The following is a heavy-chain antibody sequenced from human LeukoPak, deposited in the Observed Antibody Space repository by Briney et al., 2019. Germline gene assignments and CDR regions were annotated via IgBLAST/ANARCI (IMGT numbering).Heavy chain of an antibody. V-gene: IGHV4-34*01. Sequence: SETLSLTCAVYGGSFSGYYWSWIRQPPGKGLEWIGEINHSGSTNYNPSLKSRVTISVDTSKNQFSLKLSSVTAADTAVYYCARGDLIAAAGPLNWFDPWGQGTLVTVSS. CDR2: INHSGST. J-gene: IGHJ5*02. CDR3: ARGDLIAAAGPLNWFDP. D-gene: IGHD6-13*01. CDR1: GGSFSGYY.